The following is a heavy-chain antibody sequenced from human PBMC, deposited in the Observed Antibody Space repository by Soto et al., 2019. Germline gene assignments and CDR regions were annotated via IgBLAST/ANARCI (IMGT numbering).Heavy chain of an antibody. V-gene: IGHV4-59*01. CDR1: GGSISSYY. D-gene: IGHD3-16*02. CDR3: ARDLGYVWGSYRYGAYYYGRDV. CDR2: IYYSGST. Sequence: QVQLQESGPGLVKPSETLSLTCTVSGGSISSYYWSWIRQPPGKGLEWIGYIYYSGSTNYNPSLQSRITITVEPAKTRFALKLSPVTAADTAVYYCARDLGYVWGSYRYGAYYYGRDVWGQGTTVTVSS. J-gene: IGHJ6*02.